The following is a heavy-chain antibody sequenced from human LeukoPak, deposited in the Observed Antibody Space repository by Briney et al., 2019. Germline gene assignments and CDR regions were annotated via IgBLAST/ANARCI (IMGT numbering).Heavy chain of an antibody. CDR2: ISYDGSNK. CDR1: GFTYSSYG. V-gene: IGHV3-30*18. Sequence: GGSLRLSCAASGFTYSSYGMHWVRQAPGKGLEWVAVISYDGSNKYYADSVKGRFTISRDNSKNTLYLQMNSLRAEDTAVYYCAKSSMDVWGQGTTVTVSS. CDR3: AKSSMDV. J-gene: IGHJ6*02.